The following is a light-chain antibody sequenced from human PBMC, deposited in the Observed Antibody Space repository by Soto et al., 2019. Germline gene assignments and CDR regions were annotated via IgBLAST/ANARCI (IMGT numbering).Light chain of an antibody. Sequence: DPHLIQTPTTLSASVGDEDTITCRASQTISRWLAWYQQKPEGAPILLIYDASTLESGLPSRFSGSGSETEFTLTISRLQPDDFATYFCHSRAFGQGTRLEIK. CDR3: HSRA. CDR1: QTISRW. CDR2: DAS. J-gene: IGKJ5*01. V-gene: IGKV1-5*01.